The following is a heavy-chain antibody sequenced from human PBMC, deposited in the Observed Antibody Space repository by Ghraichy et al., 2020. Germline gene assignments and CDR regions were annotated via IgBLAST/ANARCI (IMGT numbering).Heavy chain of an antibody. CDR2: MNPNSGNT. D-gene: IGHD2-2*02. CDR1: GYTFTSYD. J-gene: IGHJ5*02. V-gene: IGHV1-8*01. Sequence: ASVKVSCKASGYTFTSYDINWVRQATGQGLEWMGWMNPNSGNTGYAQKFQGRVTMTRNTSISTAYMELSSLRSEDTAVYYCARGRGYCSSTSCYSWFDPWGQGTLVTVSS. CDR3: ARGRGYCSSTSCYSWFDP.